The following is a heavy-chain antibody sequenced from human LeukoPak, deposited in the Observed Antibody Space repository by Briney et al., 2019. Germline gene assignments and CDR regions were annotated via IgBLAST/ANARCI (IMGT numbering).Heavy chain of an antibody. D-gene: IGHD3-22*01. CDR2: IYSSGNA. CDR3: ARDAYHHDSSGYYYRNFDY. Sequence: SETLSLTCTVSGGSISSSGSYWGWIRQPPGKGLEWIGNIYSSGNAYYNPSLKSRVAISLDTSKNQFSLKLTSVTASDTAIYYCARDAYHHDSSGYYYRNFDYWGQGTLVTVSS. CDR1: GGSISSSGSY. V-gene: IGHV4-39*07. J-gene: IGHJ4*02.